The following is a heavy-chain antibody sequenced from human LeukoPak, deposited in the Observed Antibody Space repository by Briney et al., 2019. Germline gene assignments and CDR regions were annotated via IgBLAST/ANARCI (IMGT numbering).Heavy chain of an antibody. CDR3: AKAVGVDTAPAQQAFGY. Sequence: PGRSLRLSCAASGFTFSSYGMHWVRQAPGKGLEWVAVISYDGSNKYYADSVKGRFTISRDNSKNTLYLRMNSLRAEDTAVYYCAKAVGVDTAPAQQAFGYWGQGTLVTVSS. V-gene: IGHV3-30*18. CDR1: GFTFSSYG. CDR2: ISYDGSNK. D-gene: IGHD5-18*01. J-gene: IGHJ4*02.